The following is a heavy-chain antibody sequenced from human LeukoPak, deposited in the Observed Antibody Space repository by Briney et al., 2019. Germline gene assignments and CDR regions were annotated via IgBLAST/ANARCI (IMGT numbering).Heavy chain of an antibody. CDR1: GYSFNTYG. Sequence: ASVKVSCKTSGYSFNTYGITWVRQAPGQGLEWMGWISGHSGDTQYARKFQGRVTLTTDSSTTTAYMDLRAFKSDDTAVYYCLRDASGWFLGVQEFHFWGQGTLVIVSS. CDR2: ISGHSGDT. J-gene: IGHJ4*02. CDR3: LRDASGWFLGVQEFHF. D-gene: IGHD6-19*01. V-gene: IGHV1-18*01.